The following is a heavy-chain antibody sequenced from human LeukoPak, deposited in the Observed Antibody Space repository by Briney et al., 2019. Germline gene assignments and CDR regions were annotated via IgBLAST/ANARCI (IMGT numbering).Heavy chain of an antibody. J-gene: IGHJ4*02. CDR1: GFTFNNYL. D-gene: IGHD2-15*01. Sequence: GGSLRLSCAASGFTFNNYLMSWVRQAPGKGLEWVSSISSSSSYIYYADSVKGRFTISRDNAKNSLYLQMNSLRAEDTAVYYCARRYCSGGSCYTDYWGQGTLVTVSS. V-gene: IGHV3-21*01. CDR3: ARRYCSGGSCYTDY. CDR2: ISSSSSYI.